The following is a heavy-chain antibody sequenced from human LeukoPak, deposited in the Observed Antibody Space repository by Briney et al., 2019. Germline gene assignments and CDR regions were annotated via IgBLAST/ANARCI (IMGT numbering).Heavy chain of an antibody. J-gene: IGHJ3*02. V-gene: IGHV3-48*01. CDR2: IDSSSGTI. CDR1: GFSFSPYS. CDR3: ARVRSSYYYESSGYYHYDAFDI. Sequence: GGSLRLSCAASGFSFSPYSMNWLRQAPGKGLEWVAYIDSSSGTIYYADSVRGRFTISGDNAKNSLYLQMNSLRAEDTAVYYCARVRSSYYYESSGYYHYDAFDIWGQGTMVTVSS. D-gene: IGHD3-22*01.